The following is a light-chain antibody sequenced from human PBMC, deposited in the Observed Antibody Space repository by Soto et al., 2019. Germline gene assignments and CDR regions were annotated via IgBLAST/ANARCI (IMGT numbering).Light chain of an antibody. J-gene: IGLJ1*01. Sequence: QSALAQPPSASGSPGRSVTISCTGAGTDVGQYNYVSWYQQHPGKAPKLLIHHVSRRPSGVPARFSGSKSGNTASLTVSGLQTEDEADYYCSSYYSARIFGTGTKVTVL. CDR1: GTDVGQYNY. CDR3: SSYYSARI. CDR2: HVS. V-gene: IGLV2-8*01.